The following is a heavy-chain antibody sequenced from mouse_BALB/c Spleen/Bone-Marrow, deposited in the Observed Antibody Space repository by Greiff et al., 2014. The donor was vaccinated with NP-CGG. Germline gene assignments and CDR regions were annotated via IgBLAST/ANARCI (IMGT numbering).Heavy chain of an antibody. Sequence: VPLKESGAELVKPGASVKLSCTASGFNIKDTYMHWGKQRPEQGLGWIGRIDPANGNTKYDPKFQGKATITADTSSNTAYLQLSSLTSEDTAVYYCARWEYYAMDYWGQGTSVTVSS. D-gene: IGHD4-1*01. CDR3: ARWEYYAMDY. J-gene: IGHJ4*01. V-gene: IGHV14-3*02. CDR1: GFNIKDTY. CDR2: IDPANGNT.